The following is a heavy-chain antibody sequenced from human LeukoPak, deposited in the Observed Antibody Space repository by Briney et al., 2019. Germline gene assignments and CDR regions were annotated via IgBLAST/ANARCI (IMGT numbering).Heavy chain of an antibody. J-gene: IGHJ4*02. D-gene: IGHD6-19*01. V-gene: IGHV3-23*01. Sequence: GGSLRLSCAASGFTFSNYAMNWVRQTPGKGLEWVSAISGSGGTSYYADSVKGRFTISRDNSKNTLYLQINSLRAEDTAVYYCAKDHLPGIVVADRDYWGQGTLVTVSS. CDR2: ISGSGGTS. CDR3: AKDHLPGIVVADRDY. CDR1: GFTFSNYA.